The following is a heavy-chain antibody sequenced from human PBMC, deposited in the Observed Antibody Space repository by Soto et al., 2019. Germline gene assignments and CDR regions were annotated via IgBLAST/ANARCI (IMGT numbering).Heavy chain of an antibody. J-gene: IGHJ6*03. CDR2: ISAYNGST. CDR1: GYTFTSYG. CDR3: AREIGSGWSYYMDV. V-gene: IGHV1-18*01. Sequence: ASVKVSCKASGYTFTSYGISWVRQAPGQGLEWMGWISAYNGSTNYAQKLQGRVTMTTDTSTSTAYMELRSLRSDDTAVYYCAREIGSGWSYYMDVWGKGTTVTVSS. D-gene: IGHD6-19*01.